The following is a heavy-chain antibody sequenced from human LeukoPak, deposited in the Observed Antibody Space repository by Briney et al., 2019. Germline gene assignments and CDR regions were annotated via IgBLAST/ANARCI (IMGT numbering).Heavy chain of an antibody. V-gene: IGHV1-69*04. CDR3: ARDNYDFWSGYYTGRGINY. Sequence: SVKVSCKASGGTFSSYTISWVRQAPGQGLEWMGRIIPILGIANYAQKFQGRVTITADKSTSTAYMELSSLRSEDTAVYYCARDNYDFWSGYYTGRGINYWGQGTLVTVSS. D-gene: IGHD3-3*01. CDR2: IIPILGIA. CDR1: GGTFSSYT. J-gene: IGHJ4*02.